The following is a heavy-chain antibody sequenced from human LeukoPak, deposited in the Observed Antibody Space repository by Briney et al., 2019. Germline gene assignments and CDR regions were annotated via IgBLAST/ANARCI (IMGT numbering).Heavy chain of an antibody. D-gene: IGHD6-13*01. V-gene: IGHV3-15*01. J-gene: IGHJ4*02. CDR3: TTEAAAGQTFPKNFDY. Sequence: GGSLRLSCAASGFTFSNAWMSWVRQAPGKGLEWVGRIKSKTDGGTTDYAAPVKGRFTISRDDSKNTLYLQMNSLKTEDTAVYYCTTEAAAGQTFPKNFDYWGQGTLVTVSS. CDR2: IKSKTDGGTT. CDR1: GFTFSNAW.